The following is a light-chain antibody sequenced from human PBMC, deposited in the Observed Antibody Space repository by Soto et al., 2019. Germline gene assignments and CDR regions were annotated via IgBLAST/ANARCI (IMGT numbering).Light chain of an antibody. CDR2: GAS. CDR3: HQYNNLWT. Sequence: IVMTQSPATLSVSPGERVTLSCRASQSVSSRLAWYQQKPGQSPRLLIYGASTRATGIPARFSSSGSGTEFTLTISSLQSEDFGVYYCHQYNNLWTFGQGTKVDIK. CDR1: QSVSSR. V-gene: IGKV3-15*01. J-gene: IGKJ1*01.